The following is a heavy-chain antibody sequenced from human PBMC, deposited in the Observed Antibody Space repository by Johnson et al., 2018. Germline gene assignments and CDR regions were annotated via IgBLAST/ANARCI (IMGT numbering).Heavy chain of an antibody. CDR3: GKMGACINGVCPGYFDY. V-gene: IGHV3-23*04. Sequence: VRLVQSGGGLVQPGGSLRLSCTFTFSGYAMSWVRQSPGKGLEWVSSITSTGGRTKYADSVKGRFNIRRDSSRNTLYLQMNNVRAEDTALYYCGKMGACINGVCPGYFDYWGQGTLVTVSS. CDR1: TFSGYA. CDR2: ITSTGGRT. J-gene: IGHJ4*02. D-gene: IGHD2-8*01.